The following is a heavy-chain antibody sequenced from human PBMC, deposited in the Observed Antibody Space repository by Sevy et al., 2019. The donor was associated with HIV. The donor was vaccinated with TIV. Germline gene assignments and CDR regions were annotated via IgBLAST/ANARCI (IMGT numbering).Heavy chain of an antibody. CDR2: ISSSSSTI. D-gene: IGHD3-10*01. CDR3: ARDRPYYYGSGPWIQKTEFDY. Sequence: GGSLRLSCAASGFTFSSYSMNWVRQAPGKGLERVSYISSSSSTIYYADSVKGRFTISRDNAKNSLYLQMNSLRDEDTAVYYCARDRPYYYGSGPWIQKTEFDYWSQGTLVTVSS. J-gene: IGHJ4*02. CDR1: GFTFSSYS. V-gene: IGHV3-48*02.